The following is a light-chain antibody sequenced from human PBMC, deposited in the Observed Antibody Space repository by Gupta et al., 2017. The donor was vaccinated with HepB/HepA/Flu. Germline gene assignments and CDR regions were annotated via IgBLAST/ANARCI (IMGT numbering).Light chain of an antibody. CDR3: GTWDSRLNAFV. V-gene: IGLV1-44*01. Sequence: QSVVTQPPSASGTPGQRVTISCSGSNSNVGSHGINWYQQLPGTASKLLIYFTNQRPSGVPDRFSGSKSGTSASLAISGLQSEDEADYFCGTWDSRLNAFVFGTGTTVTVL. CDR2: FTN. J-gene: IGLJ1*01. CDR1: NSNVGSHG.